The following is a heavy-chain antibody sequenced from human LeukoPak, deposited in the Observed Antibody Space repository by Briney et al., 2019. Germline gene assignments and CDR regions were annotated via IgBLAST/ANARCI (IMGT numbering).Heavy chain of an antibody. V-gene: IGHV4-59*01. Sequence: SETLSLTCTVSGGSISSYYWSWIRQPPGKGLEWIGYIYCSGSTNYNPSLKSRVTISVDTSKTQFSLKLSSVTAADTAVYYCARSLYSGSYYWFDPWGQGTLVTVSS. CDR2: IYCSGST. CDR3: ARSLYSGSYYWFDP. J-gene: IGHJ5*02. D-gene: IGHD1-26*01. CDR1: GGSISSYY.